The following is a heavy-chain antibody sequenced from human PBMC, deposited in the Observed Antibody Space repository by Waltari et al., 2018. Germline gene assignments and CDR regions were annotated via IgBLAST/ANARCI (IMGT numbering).Heavy chain of an antibody. CDR3: ARGRPSDDGRLLGFFD. CDR2: INYSGNT. CDR1: SESFSACS. J-gene: IGHJ4*02. Sequence: QVQLQQWGVGLLKPSETLSLTCAVSSESFSACSWKCHRPPPGKGLEWIGEINYSGNTNYNSSLRSRVTILADASKIQVSLKLRAATAADTAMYYCARGRPSDDGRLLGFFDWGQGILVTVAS. V-gene: IGHV4-34*01. D-gene: IGHD3-3*01.